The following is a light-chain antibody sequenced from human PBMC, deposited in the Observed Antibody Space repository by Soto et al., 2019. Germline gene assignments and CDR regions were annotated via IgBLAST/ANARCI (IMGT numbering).Light chain of an antibody. J-gene: IGKJ1*01. CDR1: QTIRSN. Sequence: IVLTQSPGTLSLSPGERDTLSCRDSQTIRSNYLAWYQQKPGQAPRLLIYGASTRATGIPARVSGSGSGTEFTLTISYLQSEDFGTYYCQQFYNYPRTFGQGTKVDIK. CDR3: QQFYNYPRT. CDR2: GAS. V-gene: IGKV3-15*01.